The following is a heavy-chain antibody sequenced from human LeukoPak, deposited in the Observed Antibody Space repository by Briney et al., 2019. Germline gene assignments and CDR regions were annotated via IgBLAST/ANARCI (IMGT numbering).Heavy chain of an antibody. CDR1: GGSISSYY. CDR3: ARASTVTKLDP. J-gene: IGHJ5*02. CDR2: IYTSGST. D-gene: IGHD4-17*01. V-gene: IGHV4-4*07. Sequence: PSETLSLTCTVSGGSISSYYRSWIRQPAGKGLEWIGRIYTSGSTNYNPSLKSRVTISVDRSKNQFSLKLSSVTAADTAVYYCARASTVTKLDPWGQGTLVTVSS.